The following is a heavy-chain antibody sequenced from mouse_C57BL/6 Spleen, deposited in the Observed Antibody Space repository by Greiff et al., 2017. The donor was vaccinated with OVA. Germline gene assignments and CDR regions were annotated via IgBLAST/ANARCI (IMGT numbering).Heavy chain of an antibody. V-gene: IGHV1-82*01. D-gene: IGHD2-5*01. J-gene: IGHJ4*01. CDR1: GYAFSSSW. CDR3: ARSEAYSNYDYAMDY. Sequence: VQLQQSGPELVKPGASVKISCKASGYAFSSSWMNWVKQRPGQGLEWIGRIDPGDGDTNYNGKFKGKATLTADKSSSTAYMQLSSLTSEDSAVYFCARSEAYSNYDYAMDYWGQGTSVTVSS. CDR2: IDPGDGDT.